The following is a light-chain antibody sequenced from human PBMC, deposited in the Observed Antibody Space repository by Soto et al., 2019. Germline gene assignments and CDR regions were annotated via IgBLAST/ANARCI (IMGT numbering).Light chain of an antibody. Sequence: DIVMTQSPDSLAVSLGERATINCKSSQSVLYSSNNKNYLAWYPQKPGQPPTLLIYWASTRESGVPDRFSGSGSGTDFTLNISSLQAEDVAVYYCHQYYSTPFTFGPGTKVAIK. CDR1: QSVLYSSNNKNY. CDR3: HQYYSTPFT. CDR2: WAS. V-gene: IGKV4-1*01. J-gene: IGKJ3*01.